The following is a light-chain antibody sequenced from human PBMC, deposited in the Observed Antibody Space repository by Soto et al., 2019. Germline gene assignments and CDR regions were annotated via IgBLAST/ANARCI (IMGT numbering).Light chain of an antibody. CDR1: QSIGTW. CDR2: DAS. V-gene: IGKV1-5*01. J-gene: IGKJ1*01. CDR3: QQYSDSSGA. Sequence: DIQVTQYPSTRSSSLGDRVTITCRASQSIGTWLAWYQQKPGKAPKLLIFDASTLESGVPSRFSGSASGTDGTLTISSLKTDDGATYYCQQYSDSSGAFGQGTKVDIK.